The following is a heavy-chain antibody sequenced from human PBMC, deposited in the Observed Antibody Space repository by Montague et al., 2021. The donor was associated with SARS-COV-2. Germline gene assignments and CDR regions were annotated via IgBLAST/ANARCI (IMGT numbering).Heavy chain of an antibody. CDR1: GFTFSSYG. J-gene: IGHJ6*02. V-gene: IGHV3-33*01. CDR3: ARVPSYYGMDV. CDR2: IWYDGSNK. Sequence: SLRLSCAASGFTFSSYGMHWVRQAPGKGLEWVAVIWYDGSNKYYADSVKGRFTISRDNSKNTLYLQMNSLRTEDTAVYYCARVPSYYGMDVWGQGTTVTVSS.